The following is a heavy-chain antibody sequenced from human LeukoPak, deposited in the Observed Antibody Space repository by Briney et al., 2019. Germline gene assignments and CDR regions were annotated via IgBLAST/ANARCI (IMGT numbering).Heavy chain of an antibody. Sequence: GGSLRLSCAASGFTFSSYGMHWVRQAPGKGLEWVSFIRYSGSNKYYADSVKGRFTISRDNSKNTLYLQMNSLRAEDTAVYYCAKEGFDYYDSSGHFGLDYWGQGTLVTVSS. D-gene: IGHD3-22*01. CDR1: GFTFSSYG. CDR3: AKEGFDYYDSSGHFGLDY. CDR2: IRYSGSNK. J-gene: IGHJ4*02. V-gene: IGHV3-30*02.